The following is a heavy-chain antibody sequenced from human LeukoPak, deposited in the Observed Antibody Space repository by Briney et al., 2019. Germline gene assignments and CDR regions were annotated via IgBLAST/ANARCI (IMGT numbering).Heavy chain of an antibody. CDR2: ISYDGSNK. Sequence: GRSLRLSCAASGFTFSSYGMHWVRQAPGKGMEWVAVISYDGSNKYYADSVKGRFTISRDNSKNTLYLQMNSLRAEDTAVYYCAKAAVAGPGEDYWGQGTLVTVSS. CDR3: AKAAVAGPGEDY. V-gene: IGHV3-30*18. D-gene: IGHD6-19*01. J-gene: IGHJ4*02. CDR1: GFTFSSYG.